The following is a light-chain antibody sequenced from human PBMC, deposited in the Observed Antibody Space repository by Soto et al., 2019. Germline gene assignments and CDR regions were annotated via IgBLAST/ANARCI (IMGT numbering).Light chain of an antibody. Sequence: LTQPPSVSVSPGQTASITCSGDKLGDKYVSWYQQHPGKAPKLMIYEVSKRPSGVSYRFSGSKSANTASLTISGLQAEDEADYYCSSYTSSSTVVFGGGTKLTVL. CDR1: KLGDKY. CDR3: SSYTSSSTVV. CDR2: EVS. V-gene: IGLV2-14*01. J-gene: IGLJ2*01.